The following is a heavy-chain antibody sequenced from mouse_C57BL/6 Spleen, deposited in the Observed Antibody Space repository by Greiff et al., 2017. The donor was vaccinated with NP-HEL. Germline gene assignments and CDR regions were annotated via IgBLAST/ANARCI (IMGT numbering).Heavy chain of an antibody. V-gene: IGHV5-17*01. CDR3: ARARLAYFDY. CDR1: GFTFSDYG. CDR2: ISSGSSTI. Sequence: LVESGGGLVKPGGSLKLSCAASGFTFSDYGMHWVRQAPEKGLEWVAYISSGSSTIYYADTVKGRFTISRDNAKNTLFLQMTSLRSEDTAMYYCARARLAYFDYWGQGTTLTVSS. D-gene: IGHD3-1*01. J-gene: IGHJ2*01.